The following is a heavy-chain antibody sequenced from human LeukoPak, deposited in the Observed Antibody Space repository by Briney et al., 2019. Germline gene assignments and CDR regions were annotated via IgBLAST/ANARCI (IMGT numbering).Heavy chain of an antibody. D-gene: IGHD6-13*01. J-gene: IGHJ6*02. Sequence: ASVKVSCKASGYTFTSYGISWVRQAPGPGLEWMGWISAYNGNTNYAQKLQGRVTMTTHTSTSAAYMELRSLRSDDTAVYYCARDRSSSWYGAYYYYGMDVWGQGTTVTVSS. CDR1: GYTFTSYG. CDR2: ISAYNGNT. CDR3: ARDRSSSWYGAYYYYGMDV. V-gene: IGHV1-18*01.